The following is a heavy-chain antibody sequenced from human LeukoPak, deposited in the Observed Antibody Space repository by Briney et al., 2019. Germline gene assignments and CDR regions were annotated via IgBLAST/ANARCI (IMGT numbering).Heavy chain of an antibody. V-gene: IGHV3-21*01. CDR1: GFTFSSYS. D-gene: IGHD1-26*01. J-gene: IGHJ4*02. CDR3: ARDTPGGAGFDY. Sequence: GGSLRLSCAASGFTFSSYSMNWVRQAPGKGLEWVSSISSSSSYIYYADSVKGRFTISRDNAKNSLYLQMNSLRAEDTAVYYCARDTPGGAGFDYWGQGTLVTASS. CDR2: ISSSSSYI.